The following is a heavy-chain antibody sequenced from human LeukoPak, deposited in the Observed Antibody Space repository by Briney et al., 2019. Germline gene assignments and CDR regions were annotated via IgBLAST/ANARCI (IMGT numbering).Heavy chain of an antibody. D-gene: IGHD2-15*01. CDR1: GFTVSNNY. CDR2: TYAGGRT. Sequence: PGGPLRLSCAASGFTVSNNYIRWPPQAPGKGLEWWSVTYAGGRTYYADSVKGRFAISRDNSKNTLYLQMHNLRAEDTAAYYCARDLVCSGGSCYPHYYFYGMDVWGQGTTVTVSS. V-gene: IGHV3-66*01. CDR3: ARDLVCSGGSCYPHYYFYGMDV. J-gene: IGHJ6*02.